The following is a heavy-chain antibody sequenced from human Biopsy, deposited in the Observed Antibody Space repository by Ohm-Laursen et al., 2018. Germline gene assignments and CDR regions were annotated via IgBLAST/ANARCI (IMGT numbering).Heavy chain of an antibody. CDR2: IFAGGGRT. V-gene: IGHV3-53*01. CDR1: GLSIGTNY. D-gene: IGHD3-10*01. J-gene: IGHJ4*02. Sequence: SLRLSCSASGLSIGTNYMTWVRQAPGKGLDWVSIIFAGGGRTYYADSVKGRFTISRDISENTVSLQMNSLSAEDTAVYYCARTIMVGGVILNYFDYWGRGTLVTVSS. CDR3: ARTIMVGGVILNYFDY.